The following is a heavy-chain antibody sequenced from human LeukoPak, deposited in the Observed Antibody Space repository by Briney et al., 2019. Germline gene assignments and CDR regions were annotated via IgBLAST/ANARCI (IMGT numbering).Heavy chain of an antibody. D-gene: IGHD3-10*02. CDR1: GFTFSSRDW. CDR3: AELGITMIGGV. J-gene: IGHJ6*04. V-gene: IGHV3-48*03. Sequence: GGSLRLSCVASGFTFSSRDWMTWVRQAPGKGLEWVSYISSSGSTIYYADSVKGRFTISRDNAKNSLYLQMNSLRAEDTAVYYCAELGITMIGGVWGKGTTVTISS. CDR2: ISSSGSTI.